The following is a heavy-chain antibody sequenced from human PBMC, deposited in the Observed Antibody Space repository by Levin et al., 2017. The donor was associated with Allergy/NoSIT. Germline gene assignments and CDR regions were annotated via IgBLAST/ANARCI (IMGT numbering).Heavy chain of an antibody. CDR2: ISGDGSQK. D-gene: IGHD6-13*01. V-gene: IGHV3-30*04. CDR3: ARAESSSWHNFDY. Sequence: GGSLRLSCAASGFTFRNYAMHWLRQAPGTGLEWVTVISGDGSQKNYADSAKGRLTISRDNSENTLYLEMNTLRVEDTAVYYCARAESSSWHNFDYWGQGTLVTVSS. J-gene: IGHJ4*02. CDR1: GFTFRNYA.